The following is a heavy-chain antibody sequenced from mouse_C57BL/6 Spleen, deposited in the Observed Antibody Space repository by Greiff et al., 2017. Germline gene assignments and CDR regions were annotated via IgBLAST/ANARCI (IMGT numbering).Heavy chain of an antibody. CDR1: GYTFTDYN. Sequence: VQLQQSGPELVKPGASVKMSCKASGYTFTDYNMHWVKQSHGKSLEWIGYINPNNGGTNYKQKFKGKATLTVNKSSSTAYMELRSLPSKDSAVYYCAYYGSSYPWYFDVWGTGTTVTVSS. J-gene: IGHJ1*03. D-gene: IGHD1-1*01. V-gene: IGHV1-22*01. CDR2: INPNNGGT. CDR3: AYYGSSYPWYFDV.